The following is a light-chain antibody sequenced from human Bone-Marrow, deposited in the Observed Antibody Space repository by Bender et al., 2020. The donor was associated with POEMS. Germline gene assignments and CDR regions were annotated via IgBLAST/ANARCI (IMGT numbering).Light chain of an antibody. CDR3: TSYAGNSNYV. CDR2: DVN. V-gene: IGLV2-8*01. Sequence: QSALTQPPSASGSPGLSVTISCTGTSSDVGAYPFISWYQQHPGKAPQLIIYDVNKRPSGVPNRFSGSKSGNSASLTVSGLQAEDEADYYCTSYAGNSNYVFGTGTKVTVL. J-gene: IGLJ1*01. CDR1: SSDVGAYPF.